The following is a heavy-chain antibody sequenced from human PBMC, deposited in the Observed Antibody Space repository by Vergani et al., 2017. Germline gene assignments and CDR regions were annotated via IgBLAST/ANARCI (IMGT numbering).Heavy chain of an antibody. Sequence: VQLVESGGGVVQPGGSLRLSCIASGFTFRIYGMHWVRQAPGKGLEWVSSISSSGNYVYYTASVKGRFSISRDNAKSLLSLQMNSLRADDTAVYYCARDQGSGTNLHHYGMDVWGQGTTVTVSS. J-gene: IGHJ6*02. CDR2: ISSSGNYV. D-gene: IGHD3-10*01. CDR1: GFTFRIYG. V-gene: IGHV3-21*02. CDR3: ARDQGSGTNLHHYGMDV.